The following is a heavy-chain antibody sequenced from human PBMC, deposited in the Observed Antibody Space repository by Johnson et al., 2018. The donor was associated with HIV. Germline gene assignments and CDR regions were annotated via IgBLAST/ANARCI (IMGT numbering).Heavy chain of an antibody. D-gene: IGHD1-1*01. J-gene: IGHJ3*02. Sequence: QEKLVESGGGVVQPGRSLRLSCAASGFTFSSYGMHWVRQAPGKGLEWVAVISYDGSNKYYADSVKGRFTISRDNSKNTLYLQMNSLRAEDTAVYYCAKSPPSTGWYAFDIWGQGTMVTVSS. CDR3: AKSPPSTGWYAFDI. CDR1: GFTFSSYG. CDR2: ISYDGSNK. V-gene: IGHV3-30*18.